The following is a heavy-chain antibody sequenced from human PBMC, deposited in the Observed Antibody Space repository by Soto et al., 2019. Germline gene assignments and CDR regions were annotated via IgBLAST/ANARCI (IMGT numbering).Heavy chain of an antibody. J-gene: IGHJ5*02. CDR3: ARDKGGTGRVWFDP. V-gene: IGHV4-30-2*01. CDR1: GGSISSGGYS. D-gene: IGHD1-1*01. Sequence: QLQLQESGSGLVKPSQTLSLTCAVSGGSISSGGYSWSWIRQPPGKGLEWIGYIYHSGSTYYNPSLKSRVTISVDRSKNQYSLKLSSVTAADTAVYYCARDKGGTGRVWFDPWGQGTLVTVSS. CDR2: IYHSGST.